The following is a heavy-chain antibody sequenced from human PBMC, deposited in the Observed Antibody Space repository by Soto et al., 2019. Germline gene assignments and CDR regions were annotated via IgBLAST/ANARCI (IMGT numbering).Heavy chain of an antibody. CDR2: ISGSGGRT. Sequence: GGSLRLSCVASGFTFSNFAMSWVRQAPGKGLEWVSDISGSGGRTYYADSVKGRFTISRDYSKNTLYLLMNSLRAEDTAVYYCAKETNYYYYMDVWGKGTTVTVSS. J-gene: IGHJ6*03. CDR1: GFTFSNFA. V-gene: IGHV3-23*01. CDR3: AKETNYYYYMDV.